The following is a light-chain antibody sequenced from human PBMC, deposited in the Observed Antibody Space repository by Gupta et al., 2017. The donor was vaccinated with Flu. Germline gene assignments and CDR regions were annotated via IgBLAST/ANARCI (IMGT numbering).Light chain of an antibody. CDR3: QVRERSAESWV. V-gene: IGLV3-21*02. CDR1: NLGTYD. Sequence: SYLLTQVPSVSVAPGQTAKIFSGGDNLGTYDVHWYQLRSAQAPLLVVHDDTDRPSGIPDQSSGSNTGNAATLPISNVEVADEADDICQVRERSAESWVFGGGTKLTVL. J-gene: IGLJ3*02. CDR2: DDT.